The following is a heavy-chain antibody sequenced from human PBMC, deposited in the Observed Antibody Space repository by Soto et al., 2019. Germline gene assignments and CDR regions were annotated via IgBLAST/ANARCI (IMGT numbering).Heavy chain of an antibody. V-gene: IGHV1-3*01. J-gene: IGHJ2*01. D-gene: IGHD1-26*01. CDR1: GYTFSNYG. Sequence: GASVKVSCKASGYTFSNYGIHWVRQAPGQRLEWMGLINAGNGNTKYSQKFQGRVTLTRDTSASTAYMELSSLRSEDTAVYYCARGGSLYWYFDLWGHGTLVTVS. CDR2: INAGNGNT. CDR3: ARGGSLYWYFDL.